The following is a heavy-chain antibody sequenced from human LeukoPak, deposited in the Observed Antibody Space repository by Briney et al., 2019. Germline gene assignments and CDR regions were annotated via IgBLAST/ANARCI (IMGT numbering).Heavy chain of an antibody. V-gene: IGHV4-4*07. CDR3: ARDVVGAPDDY. CDR1: GGSVSGSY. D-gene: IGHD2-15*01. J-gene: IGHJ4*02. Sequence: PSETLSLTCTVSGGSVSGSYWSWVSQSAGKGLEWIGRIYIYGNTNYNPSLKGRVTMSIDTSKNQLSLKLTSVTAADTAVYDCARDVVGAPDDYWGQGILVTVSS. CDR2: IYIYGNT.